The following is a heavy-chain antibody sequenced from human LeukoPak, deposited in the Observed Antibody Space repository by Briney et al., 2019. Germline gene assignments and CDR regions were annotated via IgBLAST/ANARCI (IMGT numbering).Heavy chain of an antibody. V-gene: IGHV1-69*06. CDR2: IIPIFGTA. CDR3: ARAPGATGFDY. Sequence: SVRVSCKASGGTFSSYAISWVRQAPGQGLEWMGRIIPIFGTANYAQKFQGRVTITADKSTSTAYMELSSLRSEDTAVYYCARAPGATGFDYWGQGTLVTVSS. D-gene: IGHD1-26*01. J-gene: IGHJ4*02. CDR1: GGTFSSYA.